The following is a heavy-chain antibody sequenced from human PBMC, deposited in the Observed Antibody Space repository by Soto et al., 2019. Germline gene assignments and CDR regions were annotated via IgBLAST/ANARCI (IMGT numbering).Heavy chain of an antibody. V-gene: IGHV1-69*13. J-gene: IGHJ3*02. CDR3: ARQRIEAAFDAFDI. CDR1: GDTFSTYT. D-gene: IGHD6-13*01. CDR2: IIPRSATS. Sequence: SVKVSCKASGDTFSTYTITWMRQAPGQGLEWMGGIIPRSATSNYAQKFQGRVTITADESTSTAYMELSSLRSEDTAVYYCARQRIEAAFDAFDIWGQVTMVTVSS.